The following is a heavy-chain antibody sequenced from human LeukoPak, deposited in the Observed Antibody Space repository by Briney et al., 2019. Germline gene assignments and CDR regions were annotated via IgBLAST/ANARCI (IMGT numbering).Heavy chain of an antibody. J-gene: IGHJ4*02. CDR2: ISYDGSNK. V-gene: IGHV3-30*04. CDR3: AKDGESCGGDCYSEFGLFDY. D-gene: IGHD2-21*02. Sequence: GGSLRLSCAASGFTVSTYAMHWVRQAPGKGLEWVAVISYDGSNKYYADSVKGRFTISRDNSKNTLYLQMNSLRAEDTAVYYCAKDGESCGGDCYSEFGLFDYWGQGTLVTVSS. CDR1: GFTVSTYA.